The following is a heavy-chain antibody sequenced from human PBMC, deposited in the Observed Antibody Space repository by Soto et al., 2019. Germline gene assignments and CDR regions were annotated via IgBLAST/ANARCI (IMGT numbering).Heavy chain of an antibody. CDR3: ARDLDY. J-gene: IGHJ4*02. CDR1: GGSISSYY. CDR2: IYYSGST. V-gene: IGHV4-59*01. Sequence: PSEPLSLTWTVVGGSISSYYWSWIRQPTGKGLEWIGYIYYSGSTNYNPSLKSRVTISVDTSKNQFSLKLSSVTAADTAVYYCARDLDYWGQGTLVTVSS.